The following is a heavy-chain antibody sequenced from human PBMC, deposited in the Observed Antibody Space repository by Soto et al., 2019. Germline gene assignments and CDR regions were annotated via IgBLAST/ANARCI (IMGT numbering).Heavy chain of an antibody. Sequence: SETLSLTCAVSGVSISRSDWWSWVRQPPGKGLEWIGEISHSGSTNYRPSLRGRVTISLDKSKNQFSLKLSSVTAADTAVYYCARHIVPLSVGYYYDMDFWGQGTTVTSP. V-gene: IGHV4-4*02. CDR2: ISHSGST. J-gene: IGHJ6*02. CDR1: GVSISRSDW. CDR3: ARHIVPLSVGYYYDMDF. D-gene: IGHD3-16*02.